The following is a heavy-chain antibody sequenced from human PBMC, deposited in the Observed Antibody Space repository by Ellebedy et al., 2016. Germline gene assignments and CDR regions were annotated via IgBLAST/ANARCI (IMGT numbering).Heavy chain of an antibody. J-gene: IGHJ2*01. CDR1: GGSFSGYY. CDR2: INHSGSS. Sequence: GSLRLSCAVYGGSFSGYYWSWIRQPPGKGLEWIGEINHSGSSNYNPSLKSRVTISVDTSKNQFSLKLSSVTAADTAVYYCARAEAAYYYDSSGTWYFDLWGRGTLVTVSS. CDR3: ARAEAAYYYDSSGTWYFDL. V-gene: IGHV4-34*01. D-gene: IGHD3-22*01.